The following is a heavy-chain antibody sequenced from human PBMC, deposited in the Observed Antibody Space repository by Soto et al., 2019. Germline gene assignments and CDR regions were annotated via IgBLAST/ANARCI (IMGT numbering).Heavy chain of an antibody. Sequence: QVQLVQSGAEVKKPGSSVKVSCKASGGTFSSYAISWVRQAPGQGLEWMGGIIPIFGTANYAQKFQGRVTITADESTSTAYMELSSLRSEDTAVYYCARDGQVGATPYGYYGMDVWGQGGTVTFSS. CDR3: ARDGQVGATPYGYYGMDV. CDR2: IIPIFGTA. D-gene: IGHD1-26*01. CDR1: GGTFSSYA. J-gene: IGHJ6*02. V-gene: IGHV1-69*01.